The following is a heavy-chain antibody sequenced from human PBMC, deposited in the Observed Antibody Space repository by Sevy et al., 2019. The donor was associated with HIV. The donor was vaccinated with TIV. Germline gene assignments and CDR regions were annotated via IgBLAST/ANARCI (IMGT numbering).Heavy chain of an antibody. CDR1: GYTFTSYG. J-gene: IGHJ4*02. CDR3: ARELGPFDY. Sequence: ASVKLSCKASGYTFTSYGINWVRQAPGQGLEWMGWINTNTGNPTYVQGFTGRFVFSLDTYVSTAYLQISSLKAEDTAVYYCARELGPFDYWGQGTLVTVSS. CDR2: INTNTGNP. D-gene: IGHD7-27*01. V-gene: IGHV7-4-1*02.